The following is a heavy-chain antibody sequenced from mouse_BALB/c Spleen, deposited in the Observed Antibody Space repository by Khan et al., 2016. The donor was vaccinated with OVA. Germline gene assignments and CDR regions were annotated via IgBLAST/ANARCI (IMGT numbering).Heavy chain of an antibody. CDR3: AGQPYYHYNIMDY. CDR1: GFSLTNHG. V-gene: IGHV2-6-1*01. J-gene: IGHJ4*01. D-gene: IGHD2-10*01. Sequence: VELVESGPGLVAPSQSLSITCTISGFSLTNHGVHWVRQPPGKGLEWLVVIWSDGSTTYNSAFKSRLTISKDNSESQVFLKMNSLKTDDTTMYFCAGQPYYHYNIMDYWGQGTSVTVSS. CDR2: IWSDGST.